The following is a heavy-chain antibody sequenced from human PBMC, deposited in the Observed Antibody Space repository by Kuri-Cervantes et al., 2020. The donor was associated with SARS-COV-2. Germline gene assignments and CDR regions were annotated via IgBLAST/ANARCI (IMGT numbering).Heavy chain of an antibody. CDR2: ISGSGGST. CDR1: GFTFSHFG. J-gene: IGHJ4*02. CDR3: AKDVINGGQWLVGGFDY. V-gene: IGHV3-23*01. Sequence: GESLKISCAASGFTFSHFGMFWVRQAPGKGLEWVSAISGSGGSTYYADSVKGRFTISRDNSKNTLYLQMNSLRAEDTAVYYCAKDVINGGQWLVGGFDYWGQGTLVTVSS. D-gene: IGHD6-19*01.